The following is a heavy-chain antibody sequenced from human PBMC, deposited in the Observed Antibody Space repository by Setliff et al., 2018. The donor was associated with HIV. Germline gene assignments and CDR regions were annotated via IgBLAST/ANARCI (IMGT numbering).Heavy chain of an antibody. J-gene: IGHJ3*02. Sequence: SETLSLTCAVSGYSISTAYYWAWIRQSPGKGLEWIGGFHHSGSAHYNPSLKRRVTISGQTSKNQFSLTLTSVTAADTAIYYCARQGAGYYYDSSDYYTGNGFDMWGQGTMVTVSS. V-gene: IGHV4-38-2*01. CDR2: FHHSGSA. CDR1: GYSISTAYY. D-gene: IGHD3-22*01. CDR3: ARQGAGYYYDSSDYYTGNGFDM.